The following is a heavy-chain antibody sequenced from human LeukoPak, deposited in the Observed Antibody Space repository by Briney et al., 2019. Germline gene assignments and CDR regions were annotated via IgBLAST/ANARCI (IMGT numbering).Heavy chain of an antibody. V-gene: IGHV3-43*01. CDR1: GFTFRAYT. Sequence: GGSLRLSCAASGFTFRAYTMHWVRQAPGKGLEFVSVISWNGYSTSYGDPVKGRFTISRDNSKNTLYLQMNSPRAEDTAVYYCARGLITLGASGGLDYWGQGTLVTVSS. D-gene: IGHD5-24*01. J-gene: IGHJ4*02. CDR3: ARGLITLGASGGLDY. CDR2: ISWNGYST.